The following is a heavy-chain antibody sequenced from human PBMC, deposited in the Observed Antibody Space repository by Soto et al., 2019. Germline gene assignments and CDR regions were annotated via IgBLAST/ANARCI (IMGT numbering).Heavy chain of an antibody. J-gene: IGHJ6*02. CDR1: GLTISNHA. CDR3: ANGPTVFGVVMTYINSYGLDG. CDR2: ISKNGEST. D-gene: IGHD3-3*01. V-gene: IGHV3-23*01. Sequence: EVQMLESGGGLVQPGGSLRLSCAASGLTISNHAMSWVRQAPGKGLQWVSSISKNGESTYYADSVKGRFTISRDNSKNTLYLQISSLRVEDTAVYFCANGPTVFGVVMTYINSYGLDGWGQGTSVTVSS.